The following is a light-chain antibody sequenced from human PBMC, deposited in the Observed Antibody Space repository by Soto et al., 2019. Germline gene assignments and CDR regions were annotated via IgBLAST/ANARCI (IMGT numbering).Light chain of an antibody. V-gene: IGKV3-20*01. CDR3: QQYDSSLRT. J-gene: IGKJ1*01. Sequence: LKQSPGTLSLSPEERTTLSCRASQSVSSSYLAWYQQKPGQAPRLLIYRTSNRATGIPDRFSGSGSGTDFTLTISRLEPEDFAVYWCQQYDSSLRTFGQRTKADIK. CDR2: RTS. CDR1: QSVSSSY.